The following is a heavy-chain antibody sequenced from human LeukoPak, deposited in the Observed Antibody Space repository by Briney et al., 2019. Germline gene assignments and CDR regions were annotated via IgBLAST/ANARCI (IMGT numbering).Heavy chain of an antibody. V-gene: IGHV3-74*03. Sequence: GGSLRLSCAASGFTFSSYWMHWVRQAPGKGLVWVSRISSDESSTTYADSVKGRFTISRDNAKNTLYLQMNSLRAEDTAVYYCARVGLYCSGGSCYDCWGQGTLVTVSS. CDR3: ARVGLYCSGGSCYDC. CDR1: GFTFSSYW. D-gene: IGHD2-15*01. CDR2: ISSDESST. J-gene: IGHJ4*02.